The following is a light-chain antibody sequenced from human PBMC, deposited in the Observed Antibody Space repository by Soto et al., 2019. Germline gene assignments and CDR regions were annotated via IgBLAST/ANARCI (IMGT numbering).Light chain of an antibody. CDR2: EVS. CDR3: SSYAGSNNYV. J-gene: IGLJ1*01. V-gene: IGLV2-8*01. Sequence: QSVLTQPPSASGSPGQSVTISCTGTSSDVGGYNYVSWYQQHPGKAPKLMIYEVSKRPSGVPDRFSGSKSGNTASLTVSALQAEDEADYYCSSYAGSNNYVFGTGTKLTVL. CDR1: SSDVGGYNY.